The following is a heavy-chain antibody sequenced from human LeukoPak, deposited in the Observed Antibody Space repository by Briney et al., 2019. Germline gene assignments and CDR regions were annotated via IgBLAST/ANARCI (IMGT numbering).Heavy chain of an antibody. CDR2: INPNSGGT. Sequence: GASVKVSCKASGYTFTGYYMHWVRQAPGQGLEWMGWINPNSGGTNYAQKFQGRVTMTRDTSISTAYMELSRLRSDDTAVYYCAREYSSSWYGNWFDPWGQGTLVTVSS. CDR3: AREYSSSWYGNWFDP. CDR1: GYTFTGYY. V-gene: IGHV1-2*02. D-gene: IGHD6-13*01. J-gene: IGHJ5*02.